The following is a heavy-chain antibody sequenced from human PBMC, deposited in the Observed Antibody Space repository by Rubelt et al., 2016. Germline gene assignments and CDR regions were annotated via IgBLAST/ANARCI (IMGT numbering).Heavy chain of an antibody. CDR3: AREAIAAADRDAFDI. Sequence: NPNSGGTNYAQKFQGWVTMPRDTSISTAYMELSRLRSDDTAVYYCAREAIAAADRDAFDIWGQGTTVTVSS. D-gene: IGHD6-13*01. J-gene: IGHJ3*02. V-gene: IGHV1-2*04. CDR2: NPNSGGT.